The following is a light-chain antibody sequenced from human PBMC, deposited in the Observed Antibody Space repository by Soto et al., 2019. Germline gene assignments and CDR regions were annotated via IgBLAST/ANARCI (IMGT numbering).Light chain of an antibody. CDR3: QQYDTSPRT. CDR2: GAS. J-gene: IGKJ1*01. CDR1: QSVSSSY. Sequence: EIGLTQSPGTLSLSPGERATLSCRASQSVSSSYLAWYQQKPGQSPRLLIFGASSRATGTPDRFSGSGSGTAFTLTISRLEPEDFAVYYCQQYDTSPRTFGQGTKVEIK. V-gene: IGKV3-20*01.